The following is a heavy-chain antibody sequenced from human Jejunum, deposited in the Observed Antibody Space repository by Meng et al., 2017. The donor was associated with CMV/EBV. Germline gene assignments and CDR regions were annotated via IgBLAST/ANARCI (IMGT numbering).Heavy chain of an antibody. CDR1: EYTFRSSA. CDR2: ILVDGVTT. J-gene: IGHJ4*02. CDR3: ARRGQI. Sequence: LKISCVASEYTFRSSAMDWVRQAPGKGLEWVSAILVDGVTTFYADSVKGRFTISRDNSKNTMYLQMNSLRAEDTAVYFCARRGQIWGQGTLVTVSS. V-gene: IGHV3-23*01.